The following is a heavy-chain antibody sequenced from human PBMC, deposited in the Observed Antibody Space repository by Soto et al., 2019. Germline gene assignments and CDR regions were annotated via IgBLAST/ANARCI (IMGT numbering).Heavy chain of an antibody. CDR2: ISYDGSNK. V-gene: IGHV3-30*18. CDR1: GFTFSSYG. J-gene: IGHJ4*02. Sequence: PGGSLRLSCAASGFTFSSYGMHWVRQAPGKGLEWVAVISYDGSNKYYADSVKGRFTISRDNSKNTLYLQMNSLRAGDTAVYYCAKLIDYGDEFDYWGQGTLVTVSS. CDR3: AKLIDYGDEFDY. D-gene: IGHD4-17*01.